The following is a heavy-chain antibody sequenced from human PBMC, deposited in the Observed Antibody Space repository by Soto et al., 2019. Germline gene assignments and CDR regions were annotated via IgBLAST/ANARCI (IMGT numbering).Heavy chain of an antibody. CDR1: GYTFTSYD. D-gene: IGHD6-13*01. V-gene: IGHV1-8*01. CDR2: MNPNSGNT. J-gene: IGHJ6*02. CDR3: ARGTEGSSWSLYYYYYGMDV. Sequence: ASVKVSCKASGYTFTSYDINWVRQATGQGLEWMGWMNPNSGNTGYAQKFQGRVTMTRNTSISTAYMELSSLRSEDTAVYYCARGTEGSSWSLYYYYYGMDVWGQGTTVTVSS.